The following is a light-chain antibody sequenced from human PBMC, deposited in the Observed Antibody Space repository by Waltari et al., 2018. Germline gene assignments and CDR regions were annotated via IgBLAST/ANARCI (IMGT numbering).Light chain of an antibody. CDR2: NVS. V-gene: IGLV2-14*03. CDR1: SSDIGNYNY. J-gene: IGLJ3*02. CDR3: SSYTTSSTWV. Sequence: QSALTQSASVSGSPGQSITISCNGTSSDIGNYNYVSWYQQYPGKAPKLMIDNVSDRPSGISNRFSGSKSGNTASLTISGLQAEDEADYYCSSYTTSSTWVFGGGTKLTVL.